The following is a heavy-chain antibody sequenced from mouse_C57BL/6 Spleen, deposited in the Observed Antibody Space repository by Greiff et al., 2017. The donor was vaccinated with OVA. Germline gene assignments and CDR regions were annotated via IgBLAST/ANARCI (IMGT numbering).Heavy chain of an antibody. V-gene: IGHV5-4*01. Sequence: EVKLVESGGGLVKPGGSLKLSCAASGFTFSSYAMSWVRQTPEKRLEWVATISDGGSYTYYPDNVKGRFTISRDNAKNNLYLQMSHLKSEDTAMYYCARDDGTIYYDYDGYFDVWGTGTTVTVSS. CDR3: ARDDGTIYYDYDGYFDV. D-gene: IGHD2-4*01. CDR2: ISDGGSYT. CDR1: GFTFSSYA. J-gene: IGHJ1*03.